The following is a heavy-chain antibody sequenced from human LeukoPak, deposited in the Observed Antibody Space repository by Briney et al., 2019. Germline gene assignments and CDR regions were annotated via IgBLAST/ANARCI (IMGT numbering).Heavy chain of an antibody. CDR2: ISAYNGNT. CDR3: ARDYSCSGGSCYSSFVDY. Sequence: ASVKVSCKASGYTFTSYGIGWVRQAPGQGLEWMGWISAYNGNTNYAQKLQGRVTMTTDTSTSTAYMELRSLRSDDTAVYYCARDYSCSGGSCYSSFVDYWGQGTLVTVSS. CDR1: GYTFTSYG. D-gene: IGHD2-15*01. V-gene: IGHV1-18*04. J-gene: IGHJ4*02.